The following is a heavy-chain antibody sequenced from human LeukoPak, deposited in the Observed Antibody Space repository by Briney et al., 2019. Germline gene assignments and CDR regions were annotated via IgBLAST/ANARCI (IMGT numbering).Heavy chain of an antibody. CDR1: GFTFSSYS. D-gene: IGHD1-26*01. CDR2: ISSSSSTI. CDR3: ARELHSGSYGGADY. V-gene: IGHV3-48*01. J-gene: IGHJ4*02. Sequence: PGGSLRLSCAASGFTFSSYSMNWVRQAPGKGLEWVSYISSSSSTIYYADSVKGRFTISRDNAKNSLYLQMNSLRAEDTAVYYCARELHSGSYGGADYWGQGTLVTVSS.